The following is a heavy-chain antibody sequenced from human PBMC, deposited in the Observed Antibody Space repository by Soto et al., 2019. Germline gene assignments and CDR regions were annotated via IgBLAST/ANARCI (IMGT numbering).Heavy chain of an antibody. J-gene: IGHJ5*02. D-gene: IGHD2-2*02. CDR2: IIPIFGTA. CDR3: ARADCSSTSCYTPVYWFDP. V-gene: IGHV1-69*01. Sequence: QVQLVQSGAEVKKPGSSVKVSCKASGGTFSSYAISWVRQAPGQGLEWMGGIIPIFGTANYAQKFQGRVTITADESTSTADMELSSLRSEDTAVYYCARADCSSTSCYTPVYWFDPWGQGTLVTVSS. CDR1: GGTFSSYA.